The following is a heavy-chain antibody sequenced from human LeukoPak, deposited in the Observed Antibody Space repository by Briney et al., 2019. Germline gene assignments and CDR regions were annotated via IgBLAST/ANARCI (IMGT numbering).Heavy chain of an antibody. CDR1: GGSISSSSYF. Sequence: KASETLSLTCTVSGGSISSSSYFWGWIRQTPGEGLEWIGSMWYSGSTYYNPSLKSRVTITVHTSRNQVSLRLSSVTAADTAVYFCARHKGYYYDSKNAFDIWGQGTRVTVSS. D-gene: IGHD3-22*01. J-gene: IGHJ3*02. CDR3: ARHKGYYYDSKNAFDI. V-gene: IGHV4-39*01. CDR2: MWYSGST.